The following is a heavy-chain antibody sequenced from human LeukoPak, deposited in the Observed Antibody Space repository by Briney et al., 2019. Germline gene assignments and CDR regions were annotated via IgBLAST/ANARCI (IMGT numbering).Heavy chain of an antibody. Sequence: GGSLRLSCAASGFTFSSYAMHWVRQAPGKGLEYVSAISSNGGSTYYADSVKGRFTISRDNSKNTLYLQMGSLRAEDMAVYYCARSSSGYGGFIDYWGQGHLVTVSS. CDR2: ISSNGGST. CDR1: GFTFSSYA. D-gene: IGHD5-12*01. CDR3: ARSSSGYGGFIDY. J-gene: IGHJ4*02. V-gene: IGHV3-64*02.